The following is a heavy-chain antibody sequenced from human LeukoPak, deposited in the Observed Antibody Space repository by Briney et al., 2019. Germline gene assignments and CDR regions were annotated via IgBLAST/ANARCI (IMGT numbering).Heavy chain of an antibody. D-gene: IGHD3-22*01. Sequence: PGGSLRLSCAASAFTFHDYGMSWVRQAPGKGLEWVSGINWNGGSTGYADSVKGRFTISRDNAKNSLYLQMNSLRAEDTALYYCARDGHITMIVVAAPLDYWGQGTLVTVSS. J-gene: IGHJ4*02. CDR2: INWNGGST. CDR3: ARDGHITMIVVAAPLDY. V-gene: IGHV3-20*04. CDR1: AFTFHDYG.